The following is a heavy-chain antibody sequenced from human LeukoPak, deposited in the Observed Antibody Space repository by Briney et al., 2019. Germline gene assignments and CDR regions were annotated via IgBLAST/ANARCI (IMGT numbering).Heavy chain of an antibody. CDR1: GFTLSTYW. Sequence: GGSLRLSCAASGFTLSTYWMSWVRQAPGKGLEWVSYMTGSHSTMYYADSVKGRFAISRDNAKNSLYLQMNRLRAEDTAVYFCAREPPYSNSWTDFDYWGQGILVTVSS. D-gene: IGHD6-13*01. J-gene: IGHJ4*02. CDR2: MTGSHSTM. CDR3: AREPPYSNSWTDFDY. V-gene: IGHV3-48*01.